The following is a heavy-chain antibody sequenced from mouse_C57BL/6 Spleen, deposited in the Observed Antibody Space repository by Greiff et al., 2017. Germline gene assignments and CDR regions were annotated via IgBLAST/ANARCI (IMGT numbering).Heavy chain of an antibody. V-gene: IGHV2-9-1*01. D-gene: IGHD3-1*01. Sequence: QVQLQQSGPGLVAPGPTLSISCTASGFALTSYAISWVRQQPGKGLEWLGVICPGGGTTNNSALKSRLSISKDNTKSQVFLQMNSLQTDDTARYYCASGTPYAMDDWGQGTSGTVSS. J-gene: IGHJ4*01. CDR1: GFALTSYA. CDR2: ICPGGGT. CDR3: ASGTPYAMDD.